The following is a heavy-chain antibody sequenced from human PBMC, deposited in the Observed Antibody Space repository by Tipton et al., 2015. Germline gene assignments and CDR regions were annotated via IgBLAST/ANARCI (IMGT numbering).Heavy chain of an antibody. CDR2: IYTSGIT. J-gene: IGHJ5*02. CDR3: ARDWARGCNGAICYGNWFDP. CDR1: GGSIVSDTYY. V-gene: IGHV4-61*02. D-gene: IGHD2-15*01. Sequence: LRLSCTVSGGSIVSDTYYWSWIRQPAGKGLEWIGRIYTSGITNYGITNYNPSLKSRVAISVDTSTNHFSLKLSSVTASDTAVYYCARDWARGCNGAICYGNWFDPWGQGTLVTVSS.